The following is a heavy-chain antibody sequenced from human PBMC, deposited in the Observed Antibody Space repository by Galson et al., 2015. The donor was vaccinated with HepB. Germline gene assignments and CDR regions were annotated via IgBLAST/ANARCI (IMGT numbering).Heavy chain of an antibody. CDR2: ITPIFDTP. D-gene: IGHD6-19*01. Sequence: SVKVSCKASGGAFSSFSISWVRQAPGQGLEWMGGITPIFDTPQYAQKFQDRVSITADKSTTTAYMELSTLSSKDTAVYYCATEVWGGWFATSDSWGQGTLVTVSS. J-gene: IGHJ4*02. V-gene: IGHV1-69*06. CDR1: GGAFSSFS. CDR3: ATEVWGGWFATSDS.